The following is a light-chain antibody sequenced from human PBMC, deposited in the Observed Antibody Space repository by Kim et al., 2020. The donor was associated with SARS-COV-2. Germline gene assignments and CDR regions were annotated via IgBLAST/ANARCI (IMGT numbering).Light chain of an antibody. V-gene: IGKV3-11*01. CDR3: QQRKNWPPLT. Sequence: SPGERAALSCRANQSVDTYLAWYQQKRGQAPRLHICDASNRATDIPARFTGSGSETDFTLTIRSLEPEDFAVYYCQQRKNWPPLTFGGGTKVDIK. CDR2: DAS. J-gene: IGKJ4*01. CDR1: QSVDTY.